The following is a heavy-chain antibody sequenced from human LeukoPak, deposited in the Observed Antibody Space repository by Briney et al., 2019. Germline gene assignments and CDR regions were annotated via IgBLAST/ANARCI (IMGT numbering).Heavy chain of an antibody. J-gene: IGHJ5*02. V-gene: IGHV3-43D*03. Sequence: GGSLRLSCATSGFTFNDYAMHWVRQAPGKGLEWVSLITWDGGSTYYADSVKGRFTISRDNSKTSLYLQMNSLRAEDTALYYCAKDMGAFGELLRSWGQGTLVTVSS. CDR3: AKDMGAFGELLRS. CDR2: ITWDGGST. CDR1: GFTFNDYA. D-gene: IGHD1-26*01.